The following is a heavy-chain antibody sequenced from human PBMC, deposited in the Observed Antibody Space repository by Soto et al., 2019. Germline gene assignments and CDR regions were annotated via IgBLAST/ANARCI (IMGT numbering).Heavy chain of an antibody. D-gene: IGHD3-16*01. Sequence: PSETLSLTCTVSGGSIFSHYWGWIRQPPGKGLEYIGYIYYSGSTNYNPSLKSRVTISVDMSREQFSLKLTSVTAADTAVYCCARGHILGGSTFDIWGQGTSVTVS. CDR1: GGSIFSHY. J-gene: IGHJ3*02. CDR2: IYYSGST. V-gene: IGHV4-59*11. CDR3: ARGHILGGSTFDI.